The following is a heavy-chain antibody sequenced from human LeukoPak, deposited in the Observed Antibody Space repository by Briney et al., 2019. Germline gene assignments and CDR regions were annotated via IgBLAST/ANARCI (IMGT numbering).Heavy chain of an antibody. CDR1: GFTFDDYA. CDR3: AKSSSYYYDSSIDY. CDR2: ISWNSGSI. J-gene: IGHJ4*02. D-gene: IGHD3-22*01. V-gene: IGHV3-9*01. Sequence: GGSLRLSCAASGFTFDDYAMHWVRQAPGKGLEWVSGISWNSGSIGYADSVKGRFTISRDNAKNSLYLQMNSLRAEDTALHYCAKSSSYYYDSSIDYWGQGTLVTVSS.